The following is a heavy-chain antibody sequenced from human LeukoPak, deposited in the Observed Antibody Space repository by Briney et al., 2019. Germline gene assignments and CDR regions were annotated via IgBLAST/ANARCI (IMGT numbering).Heavy chain of an antibody. V-gene: IGHV3-30*18. CDR1: GFTFSTYG. Sequence: GGSLRLSCAASGFTFSTYGMHWVRQAPGKGLEWVAIISYDGSNKYYGDSVKGRFTISRDNSKNTLYLQMNSLRAEDTAVYYCAKDQEWLRYFDYWGQGTLVTVSS. CDR3: AKDQEWLRYFDY. J-gene: IGHJ4*02. CDR2: ISYDGSNK. D-gene: IGHD5-12*01.